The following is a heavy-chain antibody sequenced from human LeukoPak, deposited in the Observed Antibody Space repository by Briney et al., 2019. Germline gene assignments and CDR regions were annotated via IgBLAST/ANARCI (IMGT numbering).Heavy chain of an antibody. CDR3: AREGGGQLLNYYYGMDV. J-gene: IGHJ6*04. V-gene: IGHV3-30*04. CDR1: GFTFSSYA. CDR2: ISYDGSNK. D-gene: IGHD2-2*01. Sequence: GGSLRLSCAASGFTFSSYAMHWVRQAPGKGLEWVAVISYDGSNKYYADSVKGRFTISRDNSKNTLYLQMNSLRAEDTAVYYWAREGGGQLLNYYYGMDVGEKGPRVTVPS.